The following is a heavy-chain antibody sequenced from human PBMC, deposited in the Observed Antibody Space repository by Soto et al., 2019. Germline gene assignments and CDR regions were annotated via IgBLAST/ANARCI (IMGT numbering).Heavy chain of an antibody. J-gene: IGHJ6*02. Sequence: QVQLVQSGAEVKKPGSSVKVSCKAPGGTFSSYAISWVRQAPGQGLEWMGGIIPIFGTAKYAQKFQGRVTITADESTSTGYMELSSRRSEDTAVYDYARSQGGSSSLDIYYYYYYGMDVWGQGTTVTVSS. CDR3: ARSQGGSSSLDIYYYYYYGMDV. CDR1: GGTFSSYA. CDR2: IIPIFGTA. V-gene: IGHV1-69*01. D-gene: IGHD2-15*01.